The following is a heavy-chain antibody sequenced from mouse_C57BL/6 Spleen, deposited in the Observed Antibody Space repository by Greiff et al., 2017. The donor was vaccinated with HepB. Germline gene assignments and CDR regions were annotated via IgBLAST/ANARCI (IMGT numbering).Heavy chain of an antibody. Sequence: AQLQQPGAELVKPGASVKLSCKASGYTFTSYWMHWVKQRPGQGLEWIGMIHPNSGSTNYNEKFKSKATLTVDKSSSTAYMQLSSLTSEDSAVYYCARRYGNWYFDVWGTGTTVTVSS. CDR2: IHPNSGST. J-gene: IGHJ1*03. V-gene: IGHV1-64*01. CDR1: GYTFTSYW. D-gene: IGHD2-1*01. CDR3: ARRYGNWYFDV.